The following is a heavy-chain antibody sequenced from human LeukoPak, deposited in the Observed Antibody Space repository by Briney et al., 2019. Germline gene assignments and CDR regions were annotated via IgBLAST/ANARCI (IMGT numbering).Heavy chain of an antibody. Sequence: GGSLRLSCAASGFTFSNYWMGWVRQAPGKRLEWVANMNIDGSEKYYADSVKGRFSISRDNARNSVYLQMASLRVEDTAVYYCARGATGSFDYYGMDVWGQGTTVTVSS. CDR3: ARGATGSFDYYGMDV. CDR1: GFTFSNYW. V-gene: IGHV3-7*01. J-gene: IGHJ6*02. D-gene: IGHD1-1*01. CDR2: MNIDGSEK.